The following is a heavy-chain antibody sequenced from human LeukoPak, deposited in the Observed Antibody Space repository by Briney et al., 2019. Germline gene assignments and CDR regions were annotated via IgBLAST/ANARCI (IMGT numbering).Heavy chain of an antibody. CDR3: AKDIQLLPGLYYFDY. CDR1: GFTFSSYA. J-gene: IGHJ4*02. V-gene: IGHV3-23*01. D-gene: IGHD2-15*01. CDR2: ISGSGGST. Sequence: PGGSLRLSCAASGFTFSSYAMSWDRQAPGKGLEWVSAISGSGGSTYYADSVKGRFTISRDNSKNTLYLQMNSLRAEDTAVYYCAKDIQLLPGLYYFDYWGQGTLVTVSS.